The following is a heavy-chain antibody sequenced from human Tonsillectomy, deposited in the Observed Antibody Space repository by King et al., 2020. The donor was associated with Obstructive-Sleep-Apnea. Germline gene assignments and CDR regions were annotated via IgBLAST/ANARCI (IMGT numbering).Heavy chain of an antibody. D-gene: IGHD4-23*01. CDR1: GFTFSSYS. CDR3: ARDRDYGGNFRGYYYYGMDV. V-gene: IGHV3-21*01. CDR2: IISSSSYI. J-gene: IGHJ6*02. Sequence: QLVQSGGGLVKPGGSLRLSCAASGFTFSSYSMNWVRQAPGKGLEWVSSIISSSSYIYYADSVKGRFTISRDNAKNSLYLQMNSLRAEDTAVYYCARDRDYGGNFRGYYYYGMDVWGQGTTVTVSS.